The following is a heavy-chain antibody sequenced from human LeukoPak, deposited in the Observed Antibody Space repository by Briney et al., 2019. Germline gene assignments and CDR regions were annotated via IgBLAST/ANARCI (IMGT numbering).Heavy chain of an antibody. CDR3: ARGIEEWLYLYY. CDR2: MNRDGSEK. J-gene: IGHJ4*02. Sequence: GGSLRLSCAASGFIFRDYWMSWVRQAPGKGLEYVATMNRDGSEKYYVDSVKGRFTISRDNSKNSLYLQMDSLRAEDTAVYYCARGIEEWLYLYYWGQGALVTVAS. CDR1: GFIFRDYW. D-gene: IGHD3-3*01. V-gene: IGHV3-7*04.